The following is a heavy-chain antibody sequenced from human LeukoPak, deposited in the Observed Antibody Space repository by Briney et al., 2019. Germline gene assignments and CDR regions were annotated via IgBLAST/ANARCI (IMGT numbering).Heavy chain of an antibody. V-gene: IGHV3-74*01. D-gene: IGHD3-10*01. J-gene: IGHJ4*02. CDR3: ASYYYGSGSYYPPDY. Sequence: GGSLRPSCAASGFTFSSYWMHWVRQAPGKGLVWVSRINSDGSSTSYADSVKGRFTISRDNSKNTLYLQMNSLRAEDTAVYYCASYYYGSGSYYPPDYWGQGTLVTVSS. CDR1: GFTFSSYW. CDR2: INSDGSST.